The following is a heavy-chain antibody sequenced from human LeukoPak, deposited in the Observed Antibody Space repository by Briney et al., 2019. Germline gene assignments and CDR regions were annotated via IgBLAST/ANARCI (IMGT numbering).Heavy chain of an antibody. CDR1: GGPISSSSYY. V-gene: IGHV4-39*07. CDR2: IYYSGST. Sequence: ASETLSLTCTVSGGPISSSSYYWGWIRQPPGKELEWIGSIYYSGSTYYNPSLKSRVTISVDTSKNQFSLKLTSVTAADTAVYYCARVGAYGGYYYYAMDVWGQGTTVTVSS. J-gene: IGHJ6*02. CDR3: ARVGAYGGYYYYAMDV. D-gene: IGHD4-23*01.